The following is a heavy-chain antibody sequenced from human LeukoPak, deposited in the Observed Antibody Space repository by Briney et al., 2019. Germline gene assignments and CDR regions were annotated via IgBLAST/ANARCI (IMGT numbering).Heavy chain of an antibody. CDR1: GYTFTGYY. J-gene: IGHJ3*02. V-gene: IGHV1-2*02. CDR3: ARWPIVGAIHDAFDI. Sequence: ASVKVSCKASGYTFTGYYMHWVRQAPGQGLEWMGWINPNSGGTNYAQKFQGRVTMTRDTSISTAYMELSRLRSDDTAVYYCARWPIVGAIHDAFDIWGQGTMVTVSS. D-gene: IGHD1-26*01. CDR2: INPNSGGT.